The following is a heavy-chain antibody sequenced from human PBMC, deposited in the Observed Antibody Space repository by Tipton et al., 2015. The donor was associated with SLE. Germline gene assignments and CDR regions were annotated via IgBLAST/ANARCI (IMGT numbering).Heavy chain of an antibody. D-gene: IGHD3-10*01. Sequence: TLSLTCTVSGDSISSSTYYWGWIRQPPGKGLEWIGSIYYAGSTYHTPSLKSRVTFSVDSSKNHFSLKLNSVTATDTAMYHCARHSFRYGTGNYFSYFDYWGQGILVTVSS. J-gene: IGHJ4*02. CDR1: GDSISSSTYY. CDR2: IYYAGST. V-gene: IGHV4-39*01. CDR3: ARHSFRYGTGNYFSYFDY.